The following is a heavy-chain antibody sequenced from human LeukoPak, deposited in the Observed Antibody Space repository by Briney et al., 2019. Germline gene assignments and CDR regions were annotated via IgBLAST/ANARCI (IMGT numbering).Heavy chain of an antibody. V-gene: IGHV4-39*07. J-gene: IGHJ4*02. CDR3: ARDITGAYFDY. D-gene: IGHD3-3*01. CDR1: GGSISSSSYY. Sequence: PSETLSLTCTVSGGSISSSSYYWGWIRQPPGKGLEWIGSIYYSGSTYYNPSLKSRVTISVDTSKNQFSLKLSSVTAADTAVYYCARDITGAYFDYWGQGTLVTVSS. CDR2: IYYSGST.